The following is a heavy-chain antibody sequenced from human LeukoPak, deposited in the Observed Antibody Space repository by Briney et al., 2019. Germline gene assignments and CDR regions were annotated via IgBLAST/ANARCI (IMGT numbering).Heavy chain of an antibody. D-gene: IGHD5-18*01. CDR3: AKASTAHRYYFDY. Sequence: PGGSLRLSCAASGFTFSSYSMNWVRQAPGKGLEWVSSISSSSSYIYYADSVKGRFTISRDNAKNTLYLQMNSLRAEDTAVYYCAKASTAHRYYFDYWGQGTLVTVSS. CDR2: ISSSSSYI. V-gene: IGHV3-21*04. CDR1: GFTFSSYS. J-gene: IGHJ4*02.